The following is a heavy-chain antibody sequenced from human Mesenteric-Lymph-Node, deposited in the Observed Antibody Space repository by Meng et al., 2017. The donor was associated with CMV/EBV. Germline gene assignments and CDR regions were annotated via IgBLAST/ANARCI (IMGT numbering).Heavy chain of an antibody. J-gene: IGHJ4*02. V-gene: IGHV1-18*01. CDR2: ISAYKGNT. D-gene: IGHD3-10*01. CDR3: ARDPRPDADYLDY. Sequence: CRVGRYTFSRYYINWVRQAPGQGLEWMGWISAYKGNTKYAQKFQDRVTMTTDTSTNTVYMELRSLRYDDTAVYFCARDPRPDADYLDYWGQGTLVTVSS. CDR1: RYTFSRYY.